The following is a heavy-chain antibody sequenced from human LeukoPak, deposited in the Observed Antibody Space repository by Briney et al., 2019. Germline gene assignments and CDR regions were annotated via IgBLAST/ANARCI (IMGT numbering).Heavy chain of an antibody. CDR3: AKDTAQGYTFGTIEQDY. CDR1: GFTFSSYA. D-gene: IGHD5-12*01. J-gene: IGHJ4*02. Sequence: GGSLRLSCAASGFTFSSYAMSWVRQAPGKGLEWVSAISGSGGSTYYADSVKGRFTISRDNSKNTLYLQMNGLRADDTAVYYCAKDTAQGYTFGTIEQDYWGQGTLVTVAS. CDR2: ISGSGGST. V-gene: IGHV3-23*01.